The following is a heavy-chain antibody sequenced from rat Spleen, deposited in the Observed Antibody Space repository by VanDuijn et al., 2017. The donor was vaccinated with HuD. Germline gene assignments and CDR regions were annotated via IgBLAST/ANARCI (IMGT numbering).Heavy chain of an antibody. V-gene: IGHV5S23*01. J-gene: IGHJ2*01. CDR2: ISPSGRNT. Sequence: EVQLVESGGDLIQPGRSLKLSCAASGFTFSSYDMAWVRQAPTRGLEWVASISPSGRNTFYRDSVKDRFSVSRDNAKSTLYLLMNSLRSEDTATYYCARHEDYGGYSRDYFGYWGQGVMVTVSS. D-gene: IGHD1-11*01. CDR3: ARHEDYGGYSRDYFGY. CDR1: GFTFSSYD.